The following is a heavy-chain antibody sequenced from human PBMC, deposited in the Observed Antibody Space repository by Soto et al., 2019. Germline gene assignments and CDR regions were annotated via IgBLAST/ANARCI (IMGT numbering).Heavy chain of an antibody. J-gene: IGHJ4*02. V-gene: IGHV4-31*03. CDR1: GGSISSGGYY. Sequence: SETLSLTCTVSGGSISSGGYYWSWIRQHPGTGLEWIGHISYSGSTYYNTSLKSRLTISLDTSNNQFSLKLKSVTAADTAVYYCARLSGSYNDRYFDYWGQGTLVTVSS. D-gene: IGHD1-26*01. CDR2: ISYSGST. CDR3: ARLSGSYNDRYFDY.